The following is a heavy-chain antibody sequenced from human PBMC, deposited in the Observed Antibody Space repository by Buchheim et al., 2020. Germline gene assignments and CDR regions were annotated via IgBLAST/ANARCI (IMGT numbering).Heavy chain of an antibody. D-gene: IGHD3-22*01. J-gene: IGHJ4*02. CDR1: GFTFNKYE. CDR3: ARSYYDSSGYAYFDY. V-gene: IGHV3-48*03. CDR2: ISSSGTSI. Sequence: EVQLVESGGGFVQPGGSLRLSCAASGFTFNKYEMNWVRQAPGKGLQWVSDISSSGTSIYYADSVKGRFTLSRDNDQNALYLQMNSLRAEDTAVYYCARSYYDSSGYAYFDYWGQGTL.